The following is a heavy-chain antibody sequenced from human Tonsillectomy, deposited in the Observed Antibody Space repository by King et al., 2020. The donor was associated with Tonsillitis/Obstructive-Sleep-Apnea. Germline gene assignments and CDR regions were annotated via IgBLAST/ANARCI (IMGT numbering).Heavy chain of an antibody. CDR1: GYTFTTYG. CDR2: IRAYNGNT. V-gene: IGHV1-18*01. D-gene: IGHD2-21*01. Sequence: QLVQSGAEVKKPGASVKVSCKASGYTFTTYGICWVRQAPGQGLEWMGWIRAYNGNTNYAQKYQGRVTMTTDTSTSTAYMGLRSLRSEDTAVYYCATCECYRLNTLNSWCGPGGPGTRVTVP. CDR3: ATCECYRLNTLNSWCGP. J-gene: IGHJ5*02.